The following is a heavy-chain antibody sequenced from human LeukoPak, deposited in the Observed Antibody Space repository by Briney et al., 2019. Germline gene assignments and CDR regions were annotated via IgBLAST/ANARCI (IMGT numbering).Heavy chain of an antibody. Sequence: PSETLFLTFTVPGDSITSYLWSSIRQSPGKVLEWIGYIYTSGSTNYNPSLKSRVTISADTSKNQIPLRLSSVTAADTAVYYCARQGYYDVRSDYRSHYHYMDVWGNGTTVTVSS. CDR1: GDSITSYL. D-gene: IGHD3-3*01. J-gene: IGHJ6*03. CDR3: ARQGYYDVRSDYRSHYHYMDV. CDR2: IYTSGST. V-gene: IGHV4-4*09.